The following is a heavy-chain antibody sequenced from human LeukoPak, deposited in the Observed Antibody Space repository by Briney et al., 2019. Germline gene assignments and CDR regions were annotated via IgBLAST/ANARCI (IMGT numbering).Heavy chain of an antibody. V-gene: IGHV3-23*01. D-gene: IGHD2-2*01. CDR3: IGYCSSTSCLANWFDP. CDR2: ISGSGGST. Sequence: GGSLRLSCAASGFTFSSYAMSWVRQAPGKGLEWVSPISGSGGSTYYADSVKGRFTISRDNSKNTLYLQMNSLRAEDTAVYYCIGYCSSTSCLANWFDPWGQGTLVTVSS. CDR1: GFTFSSYA. J-gene: IGHJ5*02.